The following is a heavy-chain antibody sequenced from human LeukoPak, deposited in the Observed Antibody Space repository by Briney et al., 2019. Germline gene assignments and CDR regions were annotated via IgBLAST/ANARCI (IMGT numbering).Heavy chain of an antibody. V-gene: IGHV1-2*02. D-gene: IGHD4-17*01. CDR2: INPKSGGT. CDR1: GYTFTGYF. Sequence: ASVKVSCKASGYTFTGYFMHWVRQAPGQGLEWMGWINPKSGGTNLAQKFQGRVTMTRDTSISTAHMELSRLRSDDTAVYYCARDGYGCGDYPIFDYWGQGTLVTVSS. CDR3: ARDGYGCGDYPIFDY. J-gene: IGHJ4*02.